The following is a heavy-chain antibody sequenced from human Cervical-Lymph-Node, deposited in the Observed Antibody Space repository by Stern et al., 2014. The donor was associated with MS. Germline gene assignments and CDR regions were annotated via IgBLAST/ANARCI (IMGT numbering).Heavy chain of an antibody. V-gene: IGHV3-11*01. Sequence: VQLVESGGGLVTPGGSLTVSCAASGFSFSDYYMTWLRQAPGKGTERVANIGRSGDNIYYADSVKGRFTISRDNAKNSLYLQMNSLRAEDTALYYCARDAEYDIWSGYFDYWGPGILVTVSP. CDR2: IGRSGDNI. CDR3: ARDAEYDIWSGYFDY. J-gene: IGHJ4*02. D-gene: IGHD3-3*01. CDR1: GFSFSDYY.